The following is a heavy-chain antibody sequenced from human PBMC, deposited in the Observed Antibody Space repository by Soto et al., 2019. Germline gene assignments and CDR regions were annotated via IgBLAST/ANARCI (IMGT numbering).Heavy chain of an antibody. CDR3: AKGFYGDYVRNFFDI. J-gene: IGHJ3*02. CDR2: MSGGGGST. Sequence: EVQLLESGGTLVQPGGSLRLSCAASGFTFSNYAMYWVRQAPGKGLEWVSTMSGGGGSTYSADSVKGRFTISRDNSKNTLCLQMNGLRAEDTAVYYCAKGFYGDYVRNFFDIWGQGTMVTVSS. D-gene: IGHD4-17*01. V-gene: IGHV3-23*01. CDR1: GFTFSNYA.